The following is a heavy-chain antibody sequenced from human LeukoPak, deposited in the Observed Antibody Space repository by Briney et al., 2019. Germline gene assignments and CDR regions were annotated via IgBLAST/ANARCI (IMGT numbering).Heavy chain of an antibody. V-gene: IGHV4-34*01. CDR1: GGSFSGYY. D-gene: IGHD6-19*01. CDR2: INHSGST. Sequence: SETLSLTCAVYGGSFSGYYWSWIRQPPGKGLEWIGEINHSGSTNYNPSLKSRVTISVDTSKNQFSLKLSSVTAADTAVYYCARGSGWNDAFDIWAKGQWSPSLQ. CDR3: ARGSGWNDAFDI. J-gene: IGHJ3*02.